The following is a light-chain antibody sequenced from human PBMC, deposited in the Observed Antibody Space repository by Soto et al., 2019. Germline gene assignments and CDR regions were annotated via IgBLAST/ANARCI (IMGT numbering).Light chain of an antibody. J-gene: IGKJ2*01. CDR1: QRVSSN. CDR2: GAS. CDR3: QQYNNWPSYT. Sequence: EIGMTQSPATLSVATGERATLSCRASQRVSSNLAWYQQKPCQAPRLLIYGASTRATGIPARFSGSGYGTEFTHTISSLQSKDFEVYYCQQYNNWPSYTFGQGTKLEIK. V-gene: IGKV3-15*01.